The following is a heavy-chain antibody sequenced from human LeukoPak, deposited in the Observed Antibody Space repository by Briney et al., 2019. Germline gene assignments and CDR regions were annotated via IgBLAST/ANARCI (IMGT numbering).Heavy chain of an antibody. Sequence: AGGSLRLSCAASGFTFSSYDMHWVRQATGKGLEWVSAIGTAGDTYYPGSVKGRFTISRENAKNSSYLQMNSLRAGDTAVYYCARAQSGVSEAFDIWGQGTMVTVSS. CDR2: IGTAGDT. V-gene: IGHV3-13*01. CDR1: GFTFSSYD. D-gene: IGHD7-27*01. J-gene: IGHJ3*02. CDR3: ARAQSGVSEAFDI.